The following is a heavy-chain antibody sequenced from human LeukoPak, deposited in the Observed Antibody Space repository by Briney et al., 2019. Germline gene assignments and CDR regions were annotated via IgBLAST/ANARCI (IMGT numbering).Heavy chain of an antibody. D-gene: IGHD7-27*01. CDR3: AGARGDL. J-gene: IGHJ5*02. CDR2: IKSTSAGGTV. V-gene: IGHV3-15*07. Sequence: PGGSLTLSCTASGFTFSQAWMNWVRQVPGKGLEWVGRIKSTSAGGTVDYAARVRGRFVISRDDSKDTLHLEMNRLKTEDTGVYYCAGARGDLWGQGTLVTVSA. CDR1: GFTFSQAW.